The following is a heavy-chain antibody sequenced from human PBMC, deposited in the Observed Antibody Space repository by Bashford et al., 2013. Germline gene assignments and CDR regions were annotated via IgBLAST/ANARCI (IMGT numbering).Heavy chain of an antibody. D-gene: IGHD5-12*01. J-gene: IGHJ4*02. Sequence: WVRQAPGQGLEWMGSIIPIFDKSNYAQNFQGRLTVTADKSTNTAYMELSSLQSGDTAVYYCARDRQNVDIGLVTNLFDYWGQGTEVTVSS. CDR3: ARDRQNVDIGLVTNLFDY. V-gene: IGHV1-69*04. CDR2: IIPIFDKS.